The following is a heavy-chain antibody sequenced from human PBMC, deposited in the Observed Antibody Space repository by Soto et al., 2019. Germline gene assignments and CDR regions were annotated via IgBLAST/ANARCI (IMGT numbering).Heavy chain of an antibody. V-gene: IGHV1-18*01. Sequence: ASVKVSCKGSGGTFSSYTISWMRQAPGQGLEWMGWISAYNGNTNYAQKLQGRVTMTTDTSTSTAYMELRSLRSDDTAVYYCARDPPPPDYWGQGTLVTVSS. CDR3: ARDPPPPDY. CDR2: ISAYNGNT. J-gene: IGHJ4*02. CDR1: GGTFSSYT.